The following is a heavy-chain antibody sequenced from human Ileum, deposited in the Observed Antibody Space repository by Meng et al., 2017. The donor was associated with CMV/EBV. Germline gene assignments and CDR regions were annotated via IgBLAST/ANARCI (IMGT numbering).Heavy chain of an antibody. J-gene: IGHJ4*02. CDR2: IHHSGTT. CDR3: ARGYDSSGYVGY. V-gene: IGHV4-59*01. Sequence: SETLSLTCTVSGDSISTYWWSWIRQSPGKGLEWIGYIHHSGTTNHNPSLRSRVIMSVDTSNNQFSLKLTSVTAADTAVYYCARGYDSSGYVGYWGQGTLVTVSS. CDR1: GDSISTYW. D-gene: IGHD3-22*01.